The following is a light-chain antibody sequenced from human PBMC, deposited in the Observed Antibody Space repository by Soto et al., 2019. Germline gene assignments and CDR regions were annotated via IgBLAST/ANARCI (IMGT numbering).Light chain of an antibody. CDR3: QQYHTVPYT. Sequence: DIQMTQSPSTLSGSVGDRVTITCRASQTISSWLAWYQQKPGKAPKLLIYKASTLKSGVPSRFSGTGSGTEFTLTISSLQPDDLATYFCQQYHTVPYTFGQGTKV. CDR1: QTISSW. V-gene: IGKV1-5*03. CDR2: KAS. J-gene: IGKJ2*01.